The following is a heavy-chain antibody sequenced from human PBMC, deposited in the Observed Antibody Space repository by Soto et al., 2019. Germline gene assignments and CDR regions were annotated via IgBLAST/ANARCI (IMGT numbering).Heavy chain of an antibody. D-gene: IGHD3-10*01. CDR2: INPNSGGT. J-gene: IGHJ4*02. V-gene: IGHV1-2*02. Sequence: GASVKVSCKASGYTFTGYYMHWVRQAPGQGLEWMGWINPNSGGTNYAQKFQGRVTMTRDTSISTAYMELSRLRSDETAVYYCARDLESLFGGDDYWGRGTPVHVSS. CDR1: GYTFTGYY. CDR3: ARDLESLFGGDDY.